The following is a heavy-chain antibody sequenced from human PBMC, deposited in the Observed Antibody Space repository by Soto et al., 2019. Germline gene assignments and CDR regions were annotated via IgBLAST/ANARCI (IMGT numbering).Heavy chain of an antibody. Sequence: LSLTCAVSGGSISSGGYSWSWIRQPPGKGLEWIGYIYHSGSTYYNPSLKSRVTISVDRSKNQFSLKLSSVTAADTAVYYCARDGGAGVFDYWGQGTLVTVSS. D-gene: IGHD3-16*01. V-gene: IGHV4-30-2*01. CDR1: GGSISSGGYS. CDR3: ARDGGAGVFDY. CDR2: IYHSGST. J-gene: IGHJ4*02.